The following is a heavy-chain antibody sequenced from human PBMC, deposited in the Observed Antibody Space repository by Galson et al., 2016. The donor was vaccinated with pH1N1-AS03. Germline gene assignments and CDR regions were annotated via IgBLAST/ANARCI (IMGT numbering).Heavy chain of an antibody. V-gene: IGHV1-3*01. CDR2: INAGTGNT. CDR3: ARDRGSGYDLFDYYYGMDV. CDR1: GYTFTSYA. Sequence: SVKVSCKASGYTFTSYAMHWVRQAPGQRLEWMGWINAGTGNTKYSQKFQGRVTITRDTSASTAYMELSRLRAEDTAVYYCARDRGSGYDLFDYYYGMDVWGQGTTVTVSS. J-gene: IGHJ6*02. D-gene: IGHD5-12*01.